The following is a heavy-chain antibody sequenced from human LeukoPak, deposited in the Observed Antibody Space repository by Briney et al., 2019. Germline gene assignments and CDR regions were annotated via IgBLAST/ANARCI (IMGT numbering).Heavy chain of an antibody. J-gene: IGHJ5*02. CDR3: ARDLGWVVVPAAIWP. CDR1: GGSISSYY. D-gene: IGHD2-2*02. CDR2: IYTSGST. V-gene: IGHV4-4*07. Sequence: SETLSLTCTVSGGSISSYYWSWIRQPAGKGLEWIGRIYTSGSTNYNPSLKSRVTMSVDTSKNQFSLKLSSVTAADTAVYYCARDLGWVVVPAAIWPWGQGTLVTVSS.